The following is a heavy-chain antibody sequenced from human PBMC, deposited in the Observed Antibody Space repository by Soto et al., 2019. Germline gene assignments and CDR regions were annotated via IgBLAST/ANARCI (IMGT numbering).Heavy chain of an antibody. CDR2: ISYDGSNK. CDR3: AKVGHHFGVVIRPDNIYYFDY. CDR1: GFTFSSYG. J-gene: IGHJ4*02. V-gene: IGHV3-30*18. D-gene: IGHD3-3*01. Sequence: QVQLVESGGGVVQPGRSLRLSCAASGFTFSSYGMHWVRQAPGKGLEWVAVISYDGSNKYYADSVKGRFTISRDNSKNTLYLQMNSLRAEDTAVYYCAKVGHHFGVVIRPDNIYYFDYWGQGTLVTVSS.